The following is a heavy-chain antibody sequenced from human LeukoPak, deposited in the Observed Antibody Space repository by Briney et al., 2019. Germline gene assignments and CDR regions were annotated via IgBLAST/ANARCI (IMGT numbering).Heavy chain of an antibody. V-gene: IGHV3-33*01. CDR1: GFTFSSYG. D-gene: IGHD2-15*01. CDR2: IWYDGSNK. Sequence: GGSLRLSCAASGFTFSSYGMHWVRQAPGKGLEWVAVIWYDGSNKYYADSVKGRFTISRDNPKNTLYLQMNSLRAEDTAVYYCARGGGGWYTFDYWGQGTLVTVSS. CDR3: ARGGGGWYTFDY. J-gene: IGHJ4*02.